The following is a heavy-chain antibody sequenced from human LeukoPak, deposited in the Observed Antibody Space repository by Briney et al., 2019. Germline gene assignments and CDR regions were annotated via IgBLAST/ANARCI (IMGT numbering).Heavy chain of an antibody. Sequence: SETLSLTCAVYGGSFCGYYWGWIRQPPGKGLEWIGSIYYSGSTYYNPSLKSRVTISVDTSKNQFSLKLSSVTAADTAVYYCARHTVAGTGVGYWGQGTLVTVSS. J-gene: IGHJ4*02. V-gene: IGHV4-39*01. D-gene: IGHD6-19*01. CDR3: ARHTVAGTGVGY. CDR1: GGSFCGYY. CDR2: IYYSGST.